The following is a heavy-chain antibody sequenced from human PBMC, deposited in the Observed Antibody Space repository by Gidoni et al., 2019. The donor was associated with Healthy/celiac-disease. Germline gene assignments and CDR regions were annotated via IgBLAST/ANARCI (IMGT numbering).Heavy chain of an antibody. Sequence: EVQLVESGGGLIQPGGSLSLSCRASGFTVSSNYMRWVRQAPGKGLEWVSVIYSGGSTYYADSVKGRFTISRDNSKNTLYLQMNSLRAEDTAVYYCARVAHVRDYYYYYGMDVWGQGTTVTVSS. CDR3: ARVAHVRDYYYYYGMDV. CDR1: GFTVSSNY. J-gene: IGHJ6*02. CDR2: IYSGGST. D-gene: IGHD6-6*01. V-gene: IGHV3-53*01.